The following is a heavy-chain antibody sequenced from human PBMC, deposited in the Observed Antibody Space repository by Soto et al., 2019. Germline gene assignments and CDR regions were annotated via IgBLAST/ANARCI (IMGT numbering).Heavy chain of an antibody. CDR3: ARLSGYSADYYGIDV. Sequence: GESLKISCKGSGYSFSYNWIGWVRQMPGKGLEWMGIIYPGDSDTRYTPSFQDQVTISADRSINTAYLQRTSLKASDTAIYYCARLSGYSADYYGIDVWGQGTTVTVSS. CDR1: GYSFSYNW. V-gene: IGHV5-51*01. D-gene: IGHD5-12*01. CDR2: IYPGDSDT. J-gene: IGHJ6*02.